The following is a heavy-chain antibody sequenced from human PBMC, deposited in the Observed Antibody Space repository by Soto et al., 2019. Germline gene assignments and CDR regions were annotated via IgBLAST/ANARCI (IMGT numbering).Heavy chain of an antibody. CDR2: ISTYNGNT. V-gene: IGHV1-18*04. CDR1: GYSFSDYG. D-gene: IGHD6-19*01. J-gene: IGHJ6*02. CDR3: ARYGYSSGWYLGTGMDV. Sequence: QVQLLQSGAEVKKPGASLKVSGQASGYSFSDYGIAWVRQAPGQGLAWVGWISTYNGNTNYAQKFQGRVTMTTDTSANTAYMELRSLRSDDTAMYYCARYGYSSGWYLGTGMDVWGQGTPVTVSS.